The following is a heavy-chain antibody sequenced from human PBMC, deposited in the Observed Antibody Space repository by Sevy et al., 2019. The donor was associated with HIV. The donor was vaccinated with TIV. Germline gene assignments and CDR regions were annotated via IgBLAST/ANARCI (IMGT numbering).Heavy chain of an antibody. CDR2: IWYDGSNI. J-gene: IGHJ4*02. Sequence: GGSLRLSCAASGFTFSNHGMHWVRQAPGKGPEWVALIWYDGSNIYYSDSAKGRFTISRDDSKNKLYLQMYSLRPEDTAVYYCARESSHDFWSGYWGYLDDWGQGTLVTVSS. CDR1: GFTFSNHG. D-gene: IGHD3-3*01. V-gene: IGHV3-33*01. CDR3: ARESSHDFWSGYWGYLDD.